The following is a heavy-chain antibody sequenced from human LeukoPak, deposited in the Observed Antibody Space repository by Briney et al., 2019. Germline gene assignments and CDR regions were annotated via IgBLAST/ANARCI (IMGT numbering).Heavy chain of an antibody. CDR3: ARLLQTFTHYYYYGMDV. D-gene: IGHD2-15*01. Sequence: PSETLSLTCAVYGGSFSGYYWSWIRQPPGKGLEWIGEINHSGSTNYNPSLKSRVTISVDTSKNQFSLKLSSVTAADTAVYYCARLLQTFTHYYYYGMDVWGQGTTVTVSS. CDR2: INHSGST. V-gene: IGHV4-34*01. J-gene: IGHJ6*02. CDR1: GGSFSGYY.